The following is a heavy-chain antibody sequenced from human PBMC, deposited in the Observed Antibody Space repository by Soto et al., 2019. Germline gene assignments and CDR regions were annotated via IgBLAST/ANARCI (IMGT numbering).Heavy chain of an antibody. CDR3: AHRAATTDSYYFDY. Sequence: QITLKESGPALVRPSQTLTLTCTFSGFSLSTSGVGVGWIRQPPGKALEWLALIYWDDDKRYRPSLKSRLTITKDTSKNQVVLTLTNVDPVDTATYYCAHRAATTDSYYFDYWGQGTLITVSS. CDR1: GFSLSTSGVG. J-gene: IGHJ4*02. D-gene: IGHD1-1*01. CDR2: IYWDDDK. V-gene: IGHV2-5*02.